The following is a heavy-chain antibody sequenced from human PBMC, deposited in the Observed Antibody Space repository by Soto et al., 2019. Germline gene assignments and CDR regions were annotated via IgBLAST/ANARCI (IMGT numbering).Heavy chain of an antibody. CDR1: GGLIGNGYYY. CDR2: IYHSGST. Sequence: PSETLALTCTVSGGLIGNGYYYWSWIRQHPGKGLEWIGYIYHSGSTYYNPSLKSRLTISVATSKNQFSLKLSSVAAADTAVYYCARADSGYYDSSGYHSIDYWGQGTLVTVSS. D-gene: IGHD3-22*01. CDR3: ARADSGYYDSSGYHSIDY. J-gene: IGHJ4*02. V-gene: IGHV4-31*03.